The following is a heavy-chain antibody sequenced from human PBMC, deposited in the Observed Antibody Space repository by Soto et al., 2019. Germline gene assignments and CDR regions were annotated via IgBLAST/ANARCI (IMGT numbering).Heavy chain of an antibody. CDR2: ISGSGGAT. CDR1: GFTFTSFA. J-gene: IGHJ4*02. V-gene: IGHV3-23*01. CDR3: AIGEWLSTSYFNF. D-gene: IGHD3-3*01. Sequence: GGSLRLSCAASGFTFTSFAVSWVRQAPGKGLEWVSAISGSGGATYYADSVKGRFTVSRDNSRNTGYLQVDSLRVEDTAVHHCAIGEWLSTSYFNFWGKGTLVTVSS.